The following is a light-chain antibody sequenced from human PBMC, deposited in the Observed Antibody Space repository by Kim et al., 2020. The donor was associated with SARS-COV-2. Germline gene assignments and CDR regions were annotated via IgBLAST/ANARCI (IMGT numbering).Light chain of an antibody. J-gene: IGLJ1*01. CDR3: QAWDSSTYV. CDR1: KLGDKY. V-gene: IGLV3-1*01. Sequence: VSPGQTASITCAGDKLGDKYACWYQQKPGQSPVLVIYQDFKRPSGIPKRFSGSSSGNTATLTISGTQAMDEADYYCQAWDSSTYVFGTGTKVTVL. CDR2: QDF.